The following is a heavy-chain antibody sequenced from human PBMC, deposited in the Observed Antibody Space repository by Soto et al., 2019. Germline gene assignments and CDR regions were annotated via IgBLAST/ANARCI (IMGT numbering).Heavy chain of an antibody. D-gene: IGHD3-16*01. CDR1: GFTFSSYA. J-gene: IGHJ4*02. Sequence: EVQLLESGGGLVQPGGSLRLSCAASGFTFSSYAMSWVRQAPGKGLEWVSAISGSGGSTYYADSVKGRFTISRDNSKNTVYLQMNSLRGEDTAVYYCAKEGGPRWGPLDYWGQGTLVTVSS. CDR2: ISGSGGST. V-gene: IGHV3-23*01. CDR3: AKEGGPRWGPLDY.